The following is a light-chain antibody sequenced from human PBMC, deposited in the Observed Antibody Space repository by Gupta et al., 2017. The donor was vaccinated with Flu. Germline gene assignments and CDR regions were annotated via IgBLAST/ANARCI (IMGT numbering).Light chain of an antibody. J-gene: IGKJ1*01. CDR2: GAS. CDR3: QQFGNSRWT. V-gene: IGKV3-20*01. Sequence: ELVLTQSPGTLSLSPGERATLSCRASQTVSSSYLAWYQQKPGQAPRLLVYGASSRATGIPDRCSGSGSGTDFTLTISRLEPEDFAVYYCQQFGNSRWTFGQGTRVEIK. CDR1: QTVSSSY.